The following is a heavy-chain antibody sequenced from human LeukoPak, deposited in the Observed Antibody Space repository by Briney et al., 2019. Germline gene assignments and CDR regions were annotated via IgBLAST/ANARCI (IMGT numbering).Heavy chain of an antibody. V-gene: IGHV3-53*01. J-gene: IGHJ4*02. CDR1: GFTFSDYP. CDR3: ARDRITFGGVIVPLDY. D-gene: IGHD3-16*02. CDR2: IYSGGST. Sequence: GGSLRLSCAASGFTFSDYPMHWVRQAPGKGLEWVSVIYSGGSTYYADYVKGLFTISRDNSKNTLYLQMNSLRAEDTAVYYCARDRITFGGVIVPLDYWGQGTLVTVSS.